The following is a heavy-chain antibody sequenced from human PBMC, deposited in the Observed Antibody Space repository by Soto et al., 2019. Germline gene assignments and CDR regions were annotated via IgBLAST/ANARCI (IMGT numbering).Heavy chain of an antibody. D-gene: IGHD2-2*01. CDR3: AKHEGYCSTTTCSNFDY. V-gene: IGHV5-51*01. CDR1: GFTFTSYW. Sequence: GESLKISCKGSGFTFTSYWIAWVRRMPGKGLEWMGIIYPGDSDSSYSPSFQGQVPISADKSITAAYLHWRSLKASDTAIYYCAKHEGYCSTTTCSNFDYWGQGTLVTVSS. CDR2: IYPGDSDS. J-gene: IGHJ4*02.